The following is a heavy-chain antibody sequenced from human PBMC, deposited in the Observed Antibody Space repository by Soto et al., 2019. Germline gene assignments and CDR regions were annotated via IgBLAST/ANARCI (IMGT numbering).Heavy chain of an antibody. CDR3: VRQYFDFWTDYPDFDY. D-gene: IGHD3-3*01. CDR1: GYTFSKYD. Sequence: QVQLVQSGAEMKRPGASVKVSCKASGYTFSKYDVSWVRQAPGPGLEWLGLISPNSGRASYSEKFQGRVTMSTDTHTTTAYLELRSLRSDDTAVYYCVRQYFDFWTDYPDFDYWGQGTLVTVSS. CDR2: ISPNSGRA. J-gene: IGHJ4*02. V-gene: IGHV1-18*04.